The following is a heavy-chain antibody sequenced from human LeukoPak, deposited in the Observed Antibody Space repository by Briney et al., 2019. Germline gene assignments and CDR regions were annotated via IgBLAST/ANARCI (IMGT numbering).Heavy chain of an antibody. CDR3: AKGQDGDIVVVTPLGS. Sequence: PGRSLRLSCAASGFTFSSYAMHWVRQAPGKGLEWVSTLSGSGTSTYYADSVKGRFTIYRDNSKNTLYLQMNSLRAEDTAVYYCAKGQDGDIVVVTPLGSWGQGTLVTVSS. CDR1: GFTFSSYA. J-gene: IGHJ4*02. D-gene: IGHD2-21*02. CDR2: LSGSGTST. V-gene: IGHV3-23*01.